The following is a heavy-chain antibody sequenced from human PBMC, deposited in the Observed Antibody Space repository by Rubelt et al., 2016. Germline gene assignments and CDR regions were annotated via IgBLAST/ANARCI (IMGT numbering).Heavy chain of an antibody. V-gene: IGHV3-13*04. Sequence: DAQLEESGGGLVQPGGSLRLSCAASGFTFSSYDIHWVRRAAGRGLEWVSAIGTTGDTFYPGSVKGRFTIPRENAKNSLYLEMNSWRAGDTAVYYCARGKYGDYVVDYWGQGTLVTVSS. D-gene: IGHD4-17*01. CDR3: ARGKYGDYVVDY. J-gene: IGHJ4*02. CDR2: IGTTGDT. CDR1: GFTFSSYD.